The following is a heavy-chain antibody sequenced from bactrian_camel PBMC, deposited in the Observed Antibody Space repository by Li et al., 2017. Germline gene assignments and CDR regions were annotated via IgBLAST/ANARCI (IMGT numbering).Heavy chain of an antibody. J-gene: IGHJ4*01. CDR1: GNTNADYC. V-gene: IGHV3S53*01. Sequence: HVQLVESGGGSVQAGGSLKLSCEFSGNTNADYCMGWYRQAPGKEKEGVAVVDSRGTASYTETAKGRFTISKDRAKNTLYLQMNNLEPEDTAMYYCAADKTPREVRNGRCWGNYRGQGTQVTVS. D-gene: IGHD1*01. CDR3: AADKTPREVRNGRCWGNY. CDR2: VDSRGTA.